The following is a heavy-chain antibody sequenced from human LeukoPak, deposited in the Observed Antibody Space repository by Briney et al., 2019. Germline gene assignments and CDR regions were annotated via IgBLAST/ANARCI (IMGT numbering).Heavy chain of an antibody. CDR1: GGSFSGYY. V-gene: IGHV4-59*10. D-gene: IGHD3-10*01. J-gene: IGHJ4*02. Sequence: SETLSLTCAVYGGSFSGYYWSWIRQPAGKGLEWIGRIYTSGSTNYNPSLKSRVTISVDTSKNQFSLKLSSVTAADTAVYYCARYYYGSGSYYYFDSWGQGTLVTVSS. CDR2: IYTSGST. CDR3: ARYYYGSGSYYYFDS.